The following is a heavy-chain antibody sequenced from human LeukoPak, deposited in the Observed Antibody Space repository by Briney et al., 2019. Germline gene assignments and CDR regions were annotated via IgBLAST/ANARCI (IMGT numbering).Heavy chain of an antibody. J-gene: IGHJ4*02. Sequence: GGSLRLSCAASGFTFSSYGMHWVRQAPGKGLEWVAVIWYDGSNKYYADSVKGRFTISRDNSKNTLYLQMNSLRAEDTAVYYCAKTLPYYDSSGETYYFDYWGQGTQVTVSS. CDR2: IWYDGSNK. CDR3: AKTLPYYDSSGETYYFDY. D-gene: IGHD3-22*01. CDR1: GFTFSSYG. V-gene: IGHV3-33*06.